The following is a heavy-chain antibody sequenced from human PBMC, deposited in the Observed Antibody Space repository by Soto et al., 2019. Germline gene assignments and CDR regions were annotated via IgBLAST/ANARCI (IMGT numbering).Heavy chain of an antibody. V-gene: IGHV3-21*03. J-gene: IGHJ6*01. CDR1: GFTFSPYA. D-gene: IGHD2-15*01. Sequence: ELQLVESGGGLVKPGGSLRLSCAASGFTFSPYAMSWVRQAPGKGLEWVASISGSSNYIYYADSLKGRFTISRDNAKNSQILQMNNLRVDDTAVYYCTRTSVAAGTRMYFYGLDGWGQGTTVTVSS. CDR3: TRTSVAAGTRMYFYGLDG. CDR2: ISGSSNYI.